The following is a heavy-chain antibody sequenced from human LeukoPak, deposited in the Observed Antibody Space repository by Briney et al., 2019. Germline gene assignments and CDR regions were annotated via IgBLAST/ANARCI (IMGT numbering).Heavy chain of an antibody. V-gene: IGHV3-30*02. J-gene: IGHJ4*02. CDR3: ARGNYYGSGCDF. CDR1: GFTFSNYG. CDR2: IYYHGNNK. Sequence: GGSLRLSCAASGFTFSNYGMHWVRQAPGKGLEWVAFIYYHGNNKNYADFVKGRFTISRDNSKNTLLLQMNSLRAEDTAAYYCARGNYYGSGCDFWGQGSLVTVSS. D-gene: IGHD3-10*01.